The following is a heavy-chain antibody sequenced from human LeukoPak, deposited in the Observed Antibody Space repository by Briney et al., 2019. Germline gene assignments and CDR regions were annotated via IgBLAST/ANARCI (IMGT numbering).Heavy chain of an antibody. D-gene: IGHD3-9*01. J-gene: IGHJ5*02. CDR3: AREGDYDILTGSTAWFDP. Sequence: PSETLSLTCAVYGGSFSGYYWSWIRQPPGKGLEWIGEINHSGSTNYNPSLKSRVTISVDTSKNQFSLKLSSVTAADTAVYYCAREGDYDILTGSTAWFDPWGQGTLVTVSS. V-gene: IGHV4-34*01. CDR1: GGSFSGYY. CDR2: INHSGST.